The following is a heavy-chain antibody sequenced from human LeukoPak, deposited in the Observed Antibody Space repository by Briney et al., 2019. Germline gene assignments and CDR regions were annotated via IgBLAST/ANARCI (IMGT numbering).Heavy chain of an antibody. CDR2: IYYTGRT. CDR3: ANTNLLGNYDYVRGKFRRRYGMDV. J-gene: IGHJ6*02. D-gene: IGHD3-16*01. V-gene: IGHV4-61*05. Sequence: SETLSLTCTVSGGSISSSSYYWGWIRQPPGRGLEWIGHIYYTGRTSYNPSLKRRVTISLDPSTNQFSLKLPSVTAADTAVYYCANTNLLGNYDYVRGKFRRRYGMDVWGQGTTVTVSS. CDR1: GGSISSSSYY.